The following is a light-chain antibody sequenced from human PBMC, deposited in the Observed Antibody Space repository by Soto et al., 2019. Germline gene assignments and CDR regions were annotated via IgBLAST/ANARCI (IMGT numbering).Light chain of an antibody. Sequence: QSVLTQPPSVSGAPGQRVTISCTGSRSNIGADYDVQWYQQLPGTAPKLLIYGNTNRPSGVSDRFSGSKSGTSASLAITGLQSEDEAGYYCQSYDSSGGVVFGGGTKLTVL. CDR1: RSNIGADYD. CDR3: QSYDSSGGVV. J-gene: IGLJ2*01. CDR2: GNT. V-gene: IGLV1-40*01.